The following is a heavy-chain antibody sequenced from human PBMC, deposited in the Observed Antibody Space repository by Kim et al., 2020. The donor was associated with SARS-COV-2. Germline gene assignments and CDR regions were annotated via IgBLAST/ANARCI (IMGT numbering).Heavy chain of an antibody. CDR1: GFTFSSYG. V-gene: IGHV3-33*01. CDR3: ARDQYCSGGSCYGMDV. CDR2: IWYDGSNK. J-gene: IGHJ6*02. Sequence: GGSLRLSCAASGFTFSSYGMHWVRQAPGKGLEWVAVIWYDGSNKYYADSVKGRFTISRDNSKNTLYLQMNSLRAGDTAVYYCARDQYCSGGSCYGMDVWGQGTTVTVSS. D-gene: IGHD2-15*01.